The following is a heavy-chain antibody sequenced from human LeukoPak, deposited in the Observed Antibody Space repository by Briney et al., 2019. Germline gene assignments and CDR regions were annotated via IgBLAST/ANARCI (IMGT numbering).Heavy chain of an antibody. J-gene: IGHJ3*02. Sequence: PGGSLRLSCAASGLTFSGYGMHWVRQAPGKGLEWVAVISYDGSNKDYGDSVKGRFTISRDNSKNTLYLQMNSLRAEDTAVYYCAKVLSGWLKNNAFDIWGQGTMVTVSS. D-gene: IGHD6-19*01. CDR1: GLTFSGYG. CDR3: AKVLSGWLKNNAFDI. CDR2: ISYDGSNK. V-gene: IGHV3-30*18.